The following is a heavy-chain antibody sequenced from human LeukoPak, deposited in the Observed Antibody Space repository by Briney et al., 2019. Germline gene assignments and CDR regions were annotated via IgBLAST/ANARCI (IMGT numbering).Heavy chain of an antibody. CDR2: INGRGGDT. J-gene: IGHJ4*02. CDR1: GFTFSTYT. Sequence: GGSLRLSCAASGFTFSTYTMTWVRQAPGKGLECVSTINGRGGDTYYADSVKGRFTISRDNSRNTWYLQMNSLRAEDTAVYYCAKDRAGTPWADWGQGTLVTVSS. V-gene: IGHV3-23*01. D-gene: IGHD1-1*01. CDR3: AKDRAGTPWAD.